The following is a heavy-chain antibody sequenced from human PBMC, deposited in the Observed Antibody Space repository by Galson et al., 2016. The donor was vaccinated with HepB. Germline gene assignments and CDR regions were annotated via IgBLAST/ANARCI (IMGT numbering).Heavy chain of an antibody. CDR2: MNRNSGNT. V-gene: IGHV1-8*01. CDR3: AIGSSWVAFDI. CDR1: GYTSTGYE. J-gene: IGHJ3*02. D-gene: IGHD6-13*01. Sequence: SVKVSCKASGYTSTGYEINWVRQATGQGLEWMGWMNRNSGNTGYAQEFQGRVTMTTNTSINTAYMEPSSLRSEDTATYFCAIGSSWVAFDIWGQGTLVTVSS.